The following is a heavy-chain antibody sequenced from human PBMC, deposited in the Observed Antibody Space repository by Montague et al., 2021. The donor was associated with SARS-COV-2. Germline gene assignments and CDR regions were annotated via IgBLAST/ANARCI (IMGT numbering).Heavy chain of an antibody. CDR3: ARYGSTEASHAFDV. CDR1: DGSITSYY. CDR2: VFYNGAA. J-gene: IGHJ3*01. V-gene: IGHV4-59*08. Sequence: SETLSLTCTVSDGSITSYYWSWVRQPPEKGMEWIGYVFYNGAAVYRPSLVGRVTMSVDTPKSQVSLRLTSVTAADTAVYYCARYGSTEASHAFDVWGQGTTVTVSS. D-gene: IGHD4-17*01.